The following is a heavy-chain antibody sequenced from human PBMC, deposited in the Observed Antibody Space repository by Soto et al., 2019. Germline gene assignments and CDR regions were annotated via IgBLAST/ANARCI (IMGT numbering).Heavy chain of an antibody. J-gene: IGHJ6*02. CDR1: GFTFSSYA. D-gene: IGHD3-22*01. CDR3: AKDQQGFTMIVVGNYGMEV. Sequence: LRLSCAASGFTFSSYAMSWVRQAPGKGLEWVSAISGSGGSTYYADSVKGRFTISRDNSKNTLYLQMNSLRAEDTAVYYCAKDQQGFTMIVVGNYGMEVWGQGTKVTVSS. V-gene: IGHV3-23*01. CDR2: ISGSGGST.